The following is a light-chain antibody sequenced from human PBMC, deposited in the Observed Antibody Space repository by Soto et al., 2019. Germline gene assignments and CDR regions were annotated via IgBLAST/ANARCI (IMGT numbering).Light chain of an antibody. CDR1: QSVSSN. Sequence: EIVMTQSPATLSVSPGERATLSCRASQSVSSNLAWYQQKPGQAPRRLIYGASTSATGIPARFSGSWSGTEFTLTISSLQSEDFAVYYCQQYNNWPPVTFGQGTRLEIK. V-gene: IGKV3D-15*01. CDR3: QQYNNWPPVT. CDR2: GAS. J-gene: IGKJ5*01.